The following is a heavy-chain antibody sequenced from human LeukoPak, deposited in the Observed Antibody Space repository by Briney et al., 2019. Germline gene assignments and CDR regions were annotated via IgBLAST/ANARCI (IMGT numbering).Heavy chain of an antibody. Sequence: GGSLRLSCAASGFTFRSYWMNWLRQAPGEGLEWVANIKQDGSEKYYVDSVKGRFTISRDNAKNSLSLQMKSLRAEDTAVYYCVRAMDVWGQGTTVTVSS. J-gene: IGHJ6*02. CDR2: IKQDGSEK. V-gene: IGHV3-7*04. CDR3: VRAMDV. CDR1: GFTFRSYW.